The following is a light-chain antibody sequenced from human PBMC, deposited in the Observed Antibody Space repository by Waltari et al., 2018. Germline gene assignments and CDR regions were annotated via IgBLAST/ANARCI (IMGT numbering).Light chain of an antibody. Sequence: DTLMTQSPSSLSASVGDRVTITCRASQAISTYVNWYQQTPGMAPKLLIFSSSTLPRGVPSRFSGSGSGTEFTLTISNLQPDDFATYYCQQSYSAPLAFGGGTKLDI. CDR2: SSS. CDR1: QAISTY. J-gene: IGKJ4*01. CDR3: QQSYSAPLA. V-gene: IGKV1-39*01.